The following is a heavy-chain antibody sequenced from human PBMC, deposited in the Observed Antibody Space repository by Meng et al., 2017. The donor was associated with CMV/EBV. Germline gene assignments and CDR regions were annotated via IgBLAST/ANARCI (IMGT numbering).Heavy chain of an antibody. CDR2: IRSKANSYAT. CDR1: GFTFSGSA. Sequence: GGSLRLSCAASGFTFSGSAMHWARQASGKGLEWVGRIRSKANSYATAYAASVKGRFTISRDDSKNTAYLQMNSLKTEDTAVYYCTRIAVAGPYYYYGMDVWGQGTTVTVSS. D-gene: IGHD6-19*01. J-gene: IGHJ6*02. CDR3: TRIAVAGPYYYYGMDV. V-gene: IGHV3-73*01.